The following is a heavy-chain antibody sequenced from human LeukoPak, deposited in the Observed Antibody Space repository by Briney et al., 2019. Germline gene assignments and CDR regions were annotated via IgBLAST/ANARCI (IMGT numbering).Heavy chain of an antibody. CDR1: GYTFTSYD. D-gene: IGHD3-9*01. Sequence: ASVKVSCKASGYTFTSYDINWVRQATGQGLEWMGWMNPNSGNTGYAQKFQGRVTMTRNTSISTAYMELSSLRDEDTAVYYCAKDLLSRYGWFDSWGQGTLVTVSS. V-gene: IGHV1-8*01. CDR3: AKDLLSRYGWFDS. CDR2: MNPNSGNT. J-gene: IGHJ5*01.